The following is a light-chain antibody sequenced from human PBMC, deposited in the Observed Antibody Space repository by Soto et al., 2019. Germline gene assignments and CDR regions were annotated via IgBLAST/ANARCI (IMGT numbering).Light chain of an antibody. CDR2: GAS. Sequence: EIVMTQSPDTPSVSPGERATLFCRASQSVSSTVAWYQQRPGQAPRLLIYGASTRATGIPARFSGSGSGTEFTLTISSLQSEDFAVYYCQQYNDWLTFGGGTKVEIK. V-gene: IGKV3-15*01. J-gene: IGKJ4*01. CDR3: QQYNDWLT. CDR1: QSVSST.